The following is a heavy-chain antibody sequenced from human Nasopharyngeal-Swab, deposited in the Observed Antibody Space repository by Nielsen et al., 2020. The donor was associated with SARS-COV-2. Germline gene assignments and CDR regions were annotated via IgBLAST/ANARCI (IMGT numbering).Heavy chain of an antibody. D-gene: IGHD6-6*01. CDR2: IWYDGSNE. Sequence: GGSLRLSCAASGFTFSSYGMHWVHQAPGKGLEWVAVIWYDGSNEYYADSVKGRFTISRDNSKNTLYLQMNSLRVEDTAVYYCARDHYSSSSGPSNFDYWGQGTLVTVSS. J-gene: IGHJ4*02. V-gene: IGHV3-33*08. CDR3: ARDHYSSSSGPSNFDY. CDR1: GFTFSSYG.